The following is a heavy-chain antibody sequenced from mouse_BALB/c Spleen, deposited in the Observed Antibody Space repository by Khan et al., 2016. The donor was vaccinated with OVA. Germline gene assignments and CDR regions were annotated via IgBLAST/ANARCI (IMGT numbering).Heavy chain of an antibody. CDR1: GYTFTDFT. CDR2: VNTYYGDA. V-gene: IGHV1S137*01. J-gene: IGHJ3*01. CDR3: ARGGGGDRFAY. Sequence: QVQLKQSGAELVRPGVSVKISCKGSGYTFTDFTMHWVKQSHAKSLEWIGVVNTYYGDATYNQKFKGKATMTVDKSSTTAYMELARLTSEESAIDDCARGGGGDRFAYWGQGTLVTVSA.